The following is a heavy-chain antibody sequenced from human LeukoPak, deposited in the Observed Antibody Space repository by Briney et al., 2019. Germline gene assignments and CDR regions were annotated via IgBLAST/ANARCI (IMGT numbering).Heavy chain of an antibody. CDR3: ARQYAPTDY. D-gene: IGHD2-8*01. CDR2: INSDGSST. J-gene: IGHJ4*02. V-gene: IGHV3-74*01. CDR1: GFTFSTHS. Sequence: AGGSLRLSCTASGFTFSTHSMHWVRQAPGKGPVWVSRINSDGSSTRYADSVTGRFTISRDNAKNTVYLQMNSLRAEDTAVYYCARQYAPTDYWGQGTLVTVSS.